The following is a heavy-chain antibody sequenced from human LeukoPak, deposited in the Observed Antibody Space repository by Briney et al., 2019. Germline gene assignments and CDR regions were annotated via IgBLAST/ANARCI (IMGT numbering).Heavy chain of an antibody. CDR3: ARDHWNYHAFDY. D-gene: IGHD1-7*01. CDR2: LYTGGST. J-gene: IGHJ4*02. V-gene: IGHV3-53*01. Sequence: PGGSLRLSCAASGFLVSDNYMHWLRQAPGKGLEWVSVLYTGGSTHYADSGKGRFTISRDNSKNTLYLQMNSLRVEDTAVYYCARDHWNYHAFDYWGQGTLVTVSS. CDR1: GFLVSDNY.